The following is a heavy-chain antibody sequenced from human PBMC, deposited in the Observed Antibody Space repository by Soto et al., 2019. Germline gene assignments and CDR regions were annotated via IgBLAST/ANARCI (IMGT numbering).Heavy chain of an antibody. V-gene: IGHV1-69*01. Sequence: SVEVSCEASGGSFQSYSISWVRQAPGQGLEWMGGIIPIFGTANYAQKFQGRVTITADESTSTAYMELSSLRSEDTAVYYCARDPAAAEPYYYYGMDVWGQGTTVTVSS. CDR3: ARDPAAAEPYYYYGMDV. CDR2: IIPIFGTA. D-gene: IGHD6-13*01. CDR1: GGSFQSYS. J-gene: IGHJ6*02.